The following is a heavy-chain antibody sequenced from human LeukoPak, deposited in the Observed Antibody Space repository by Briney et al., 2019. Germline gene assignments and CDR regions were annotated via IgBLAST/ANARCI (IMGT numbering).Heavy chain of an antibody. J-gene: IGHJ4*02. V-gene: IGHV4-38-2*02. CDR3: ARDSTMVRGFDY. Sequence: PAETLSLTCTVSGYSISSGYYWGWIRPPPGKGLEWSGSIYHSGSTYYNPSLKSRDTISVDTYKNQFSLKLSSVTAADTAVYCCARDSTMVRGFDYWGQGTLVTVSS. CDR2: IYHSGST. CDR1: GYSISSGYY. D-gene: IGHD3-10*01.